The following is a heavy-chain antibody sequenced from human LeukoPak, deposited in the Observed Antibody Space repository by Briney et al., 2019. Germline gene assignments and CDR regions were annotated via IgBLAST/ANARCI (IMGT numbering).Heavy chain of an antibody. V-gene: IGHV3-11*01. CDR1: GFTFSDSF. CDR2: ISHSGSNL. CDR3: ARGDSSGAPDY. Sequence: GGSLRLSCAASGFTFSDSFMNWIRQAPGKGLEWLSYISHSGSNLDYAESVRGRFTISRDNANHPLYLQINSLRAEDTAVYYCARGDSSGAPDYWGQGTLDTVSS. D-gene: IGHD3-22*01. J-gene: IGHJ4*02.